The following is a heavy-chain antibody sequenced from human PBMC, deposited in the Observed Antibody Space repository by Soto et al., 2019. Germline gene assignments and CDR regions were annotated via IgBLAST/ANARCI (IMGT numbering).Heavy chain of an antibody. CDR2: ISSNGGST. J-gene: IGHJ4*02. CDR3: ARSDGYDFDC. D-gene: IGHD5-12*01. V-gene: IGHV3-64*01. Sequence: EVQLVESGGGLVQPGGSLRLSCAASGFTFSSYAMHWVRQAPGKGLEYVSAISSNGGSTYYANSVKGRFTISRDNSKHPLYLQMGGLRAQDMAVDFCARSDGYDFDCWGQGTLVTVSS. CDR1: GFTFSSYA.